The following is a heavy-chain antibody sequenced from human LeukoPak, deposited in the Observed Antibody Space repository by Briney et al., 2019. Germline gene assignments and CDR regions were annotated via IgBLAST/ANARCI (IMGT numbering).Heavy chain of an antibody. D-gene: IGHD3-22*01. V-gene: IGHV1-18*01. J-gene: IGHJ3*02. Sequence: ASVKVSCEASGYTFTSYGISWVRQAPGQGLEWMGWISAYNGNTNYAQKLQGRVTMTTDTSTSTAYMELRSLRSEDTAVSYCARARREYYYDSSGYHYDAFDIWGQGTMVTVSS. CDR1: GYTFTSYG. CDR3: ARARREYYYDSSGYHYDAFDI. CDR2: ISAYNGNT.